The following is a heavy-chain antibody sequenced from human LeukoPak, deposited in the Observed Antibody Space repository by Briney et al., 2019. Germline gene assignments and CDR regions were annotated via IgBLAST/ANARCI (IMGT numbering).Heavy chain of an antibody. J-gene: IGHJ4*02. Sequence: GGSLRLSCAASEFTYGMNWVRQAPGKGLEWVSAISGSGGSTYYVDSVKGRFTISRDNFKNTLYLQMNSLRAEDTAVYYCAKVRDYDSSGYSDYWGQGNLVTVSS. CDR2: ISGSGGST. CDR1: EFTYG. V-gene: IGHV3-23*01. D-gene: IGHD3-22*01. CDR3: AKVRDYDSSGYSDY.